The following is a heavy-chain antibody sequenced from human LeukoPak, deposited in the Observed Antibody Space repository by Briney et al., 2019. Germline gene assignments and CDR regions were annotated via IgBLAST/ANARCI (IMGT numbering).Heavy chain of an antibody. CDR2: MNPKSGNT. D-gene: IGHD5-18*01. J-gene: IGHJ4*02. Sequence: ASVKVSCKASGYTFTNHDINWVRQASGQGLEWMGRMNPKSGNTGYLQKFQGRVTMTRDTSMSTAFMELNSLTSEDTAVYYCTRGVNSQGTAMVLFDSWGQGSLVTVSS. CDR3: TRGVNSQGTAMVLFDS. CDR1: GYTFTNHD. V-gene: IGHV1-8*01.